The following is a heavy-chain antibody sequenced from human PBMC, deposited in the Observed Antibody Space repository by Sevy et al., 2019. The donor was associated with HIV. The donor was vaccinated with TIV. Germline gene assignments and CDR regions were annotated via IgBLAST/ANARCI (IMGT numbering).Heavy chain of an antibody. CDR2: IIPIFGTA. CDR1: GGTFSSYA. V-gene: IGHV1-69*13. Sequence: ASVKVSCKASGGTFSSYAISWVRRAPGQGLEWMGGIIPIFGTANYAQKFQGRVTITADESTSTAYMELSSLRSEDTAVYYCARATGGFYYYYGMDVWGQGTTVTVSS. D-gene: IGHD3-10*01. CDR3: ARATGGFYYYYGMDV. J-gene: IGHJ6*02.